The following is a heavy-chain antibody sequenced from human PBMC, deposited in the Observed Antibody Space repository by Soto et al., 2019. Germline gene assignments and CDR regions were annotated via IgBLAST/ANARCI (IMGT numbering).Heavy chain of an antibody. CDR2: ISYDGSNT. CDR1: GFTFSSYA. Sequence: GSLRLSCAASGFTFSSYAMHWVRQAPGKGLEWVAVISYDGSNTYYADSVKGRVTISRDYSKNTLYLQMNSLRAEDTAVYSCARGYCSSTSCYTHYYGMDVWGQGTTVTVSS. D-gene: IGHD2-2*02. CDR3: ARGYCSSTSCYTHYYGMDV. V-gene: IGHV3-30-3*01. J-gene: IGHJ6*02.